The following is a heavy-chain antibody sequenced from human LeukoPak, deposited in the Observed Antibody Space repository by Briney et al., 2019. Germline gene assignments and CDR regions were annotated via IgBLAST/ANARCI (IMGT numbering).Heavy chain of an antibody. D-gene: IGHD2-15*01. Sequence: PGGSLRLSCAASGFTFSSYGMHWVRQAPGKGLEWVAVIWSDGSNKHYADSARGRFTISRDNSKNTLYLQMNSLRVEDTAVYYCARVTMVAGASYNWVVPWGQGTLVTVST. V-gene: IGHV3-33*08. CDR3: ARVTMVAGASYNWVVP. J-gene: IGHJ5*02. CDR2: IWSDGSNK. CDR1: GFTFSSYG.